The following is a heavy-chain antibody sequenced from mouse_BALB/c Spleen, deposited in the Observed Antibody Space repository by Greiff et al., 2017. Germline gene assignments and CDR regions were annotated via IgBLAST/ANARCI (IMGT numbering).Heavy chain of an antibody. V-gene: IGHV5-17*02. CDR1: GFTFSSFG. CDR2: ISSGSSTI. D-gene: IGHD2-4*01. J-gene: IGHJ3*01. Sequence: EVQLVESGGGLVQPGGSRKLSCAASGFTFSSFGMHWVRQAPEKGLEWVAYISSGSSTIYYADTVKGRFTISRDNPKNTLFLQMTSLRSEDTAMYYCARGGGSTMITTLAYWGQGTLVTVSA. CDR3: ARGGGSTMITTLAY.